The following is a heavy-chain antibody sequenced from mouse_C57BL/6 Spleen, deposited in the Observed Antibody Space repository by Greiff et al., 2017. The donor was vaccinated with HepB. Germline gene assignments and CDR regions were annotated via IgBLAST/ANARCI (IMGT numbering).Heavy chain of an antibody. CDR2: IYWDDDK. Sequence: QVTLKVCGPGILQPSQSLSLSCSFSGFSLSTSGMGVSRIRQPSGKGLESPAHIYWDDDKRSNPTLKSLLTTSKDTARNQVFLKITSVDTADTATYYCACAMNTNYAMDYWGQGTSVTVSS. CDR1: GFSLSTSGMG. J-gene: IGHJ4*01. D-gene: IGHD2-4*01. V-gene: IGHV8-12*01. CDR3: ACAMNTNYAMDY.